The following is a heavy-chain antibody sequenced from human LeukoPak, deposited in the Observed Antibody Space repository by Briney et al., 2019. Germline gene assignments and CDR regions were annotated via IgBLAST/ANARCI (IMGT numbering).Heavy chain of an antibody. J-gene: IGHJ3*02. D-gene: IGHD5-18*01. Sequence: GGSLRLSCAASGFTFSSYSMNWVRQAPGKGLEWVSSISSSSYIYYADSVMGRFTISRDNAKNSLYLQMNSLRAEGTAVYYCSHTAEDAFDIWGQGTMVTVSS. CDR2: ISSSSYI. V-gene: IGHV3-21*01. CDR1: GFTFSSYS. CDR3: SHTAEDAFDI.